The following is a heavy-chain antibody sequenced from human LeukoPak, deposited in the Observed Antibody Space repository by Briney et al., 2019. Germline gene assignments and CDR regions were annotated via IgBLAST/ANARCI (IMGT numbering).Heavy chain of an antibody. CDR2: FSATDGSA. Sequence: GGSLRLSCAASGFTVSSYGMTWVRQAPGKGLEWVSAFSATDGSAQYAESVKGRFTISGDNSENSLYLQMDSLRDEDTAVYYCAKARIAAAGTGAFDVWGQGTMVIVSS. J-gene: IGHJ3*01. CDR3: AKARIAAAGTGAFDV. V-gene: IGHV3-23*01. CDR1: GFTVSSYG. D-gene: IGHD6-13*01.